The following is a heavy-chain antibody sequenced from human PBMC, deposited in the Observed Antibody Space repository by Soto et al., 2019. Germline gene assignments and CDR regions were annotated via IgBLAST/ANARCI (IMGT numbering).Heavy chain of an antibody. V-gene: IGHV1-69*13. J-gene: IGHJ3*02. CDR2: IIPIFGTA. D-gene: IGHD6-19*01. Sequence: SVKVSCKASGGTFSSYAISWVRQAPGQGLEWMGGIIPIFGTANYAQKFQGRVTITADESTSTAYMELSSLGSEDTAVYYCARDPYSRGLSGVVGAFDIWGQGTMVTVSS. CDR1: GGTFSSYA. CDR3: ARDPYSRGLSGVVGAFDI.